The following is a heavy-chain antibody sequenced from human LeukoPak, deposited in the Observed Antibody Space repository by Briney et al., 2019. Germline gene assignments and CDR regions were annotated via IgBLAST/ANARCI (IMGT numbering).Heavy chain of an antibody. Sequence: PSETLSLTCKVSGGSISSNKYYWVWMRQPPGKGLECIGSIDYSGSTYYNPSLKSRVIISLDTSKNQFSLKVSSVTAADTAVYYCARRASSSYDWFDPWGQGTLVIVSS. V-gene: IGHV4-39*01. D-gene: IGHD2-2*01. CDR3: ARRASSSYDWFDP. CDR1: GGSISSNKYY. J-gene: IGHJ5*02. CDR2: IDYSGST.